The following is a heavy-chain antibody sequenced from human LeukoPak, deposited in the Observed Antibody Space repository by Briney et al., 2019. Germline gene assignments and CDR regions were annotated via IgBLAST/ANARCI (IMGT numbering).Heavy chain of an antibody. Sequence: GGSLRLSCAASGFTFSSYNINWVRQAPGKGLEWVSYISNSGSIKNYADSVKGRFTISRDNAKNSLYLQMNSLRAEDTAVYYCARETLGVAAFDIWGQGTMVTVSS. CDR1: GFTFSSYN. V-gene: IGHV3-48*04. J-gene: IGHJ3*02. CDR3: ARETLGVAAFDI. CDR2: ISNSGSIK. D-gene: IGHD3-16*01.